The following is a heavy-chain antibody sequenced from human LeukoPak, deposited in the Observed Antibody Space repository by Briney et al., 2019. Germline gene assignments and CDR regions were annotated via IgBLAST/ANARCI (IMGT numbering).Heavy chain of an antibody. J-gene: IGHJ4*02. V-gene: IGHV3-48*04. Sequence: GGSLRLSCAASGFTFSSYGMHWVCQAPGKGLEWVAYISSGASTMYYADSVKGRFTISRDDAKNSLFLQMNSLRAEDTAVYYCALLAVASDFDYWGQGTLVTVSS. CDR3: ALLAVASDFDY. CDR1: GFTFSSYG. CDR2: ISSGASTM. D-gene: IGHD6-19*01.